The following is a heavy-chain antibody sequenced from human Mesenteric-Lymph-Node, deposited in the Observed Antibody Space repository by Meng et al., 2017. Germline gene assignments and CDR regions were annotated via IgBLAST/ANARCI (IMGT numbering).Heavy chain of an antibody. CDR2: ISWNSGNI. CDR3: ARLGYYYGSGSRYYYYYGMDV. Sequence: GGSLRLSCAASGFTFDDYAMHWVRQAPGKGLEWVSGISWNSGNIGYADSVKGRFTISRDNAKNSLYLQMNSLRAEDTALYYCARLGYYYGSGSRYYYYYGMDVWGQGTTVTVSS. CDR1: GFTFDDYA. V-gene: IGHV3-9*01. J-gene: IGHJ6*02. D-gene: IGHD3-10*01.